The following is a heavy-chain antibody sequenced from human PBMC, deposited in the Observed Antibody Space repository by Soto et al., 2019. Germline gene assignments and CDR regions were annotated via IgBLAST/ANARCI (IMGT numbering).Heavy chain of an antibody. D-gene: IGHD3-9*01. V-gene: IGHV1-3*01. CDR3: AREGFDWLYYFDY. CDR2: INAGNGNT. J-gene: IGHJ4*02. Sequence: ASVKVSCKASGYTFTRSGISWVRQAPGQRLEWMGWINAGNGNTKYSQKFQGRVTITRDTSASTAYMELSSLRSEDTAVYYCAREGFDWLYYFDYWGQGTLVTVSS. CDR1: GYTFTRSG.